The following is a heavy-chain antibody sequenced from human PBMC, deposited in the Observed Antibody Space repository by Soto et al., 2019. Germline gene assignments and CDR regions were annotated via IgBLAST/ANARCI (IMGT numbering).Heavy chain of an antibody. J-gene: IGHJ5*02. D-gene: IGHD3-3*01. V-gene: IGHV4-39*07. CDR3: ARVRFLEWSRTPGWLDP. CDR1: GGSISSSSYY. CDR2: IYYSGST. Sequence: SETLSLTCTVSGGSISSSSYYWGWIRQPPGKGLEWIGSIYYSGSTYYNPSLKSRVTISVDTSKNQFSLKLSSVTAADTAVYYCARVRFLEWSRTPGWLDPWGQGTLVTVSS.